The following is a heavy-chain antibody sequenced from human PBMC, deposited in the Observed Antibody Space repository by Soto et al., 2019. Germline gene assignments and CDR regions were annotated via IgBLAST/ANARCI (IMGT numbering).Heavy chain of an antibody. CDR1: GFTFSSYG. J-gene: IGHJ4*02. D-gene: IGHD3-22*01. V-gene: IGHV3-33*01. Sequence: PGGSLRLSCAASGFTFSSYGMHWVRQAPGKGLEWVAVIWYDGSNKYYADSVKGRFTISRDNSKNTLYLQMNSLRAEDTAVYYCARAWPYYYDSIGYYYPFDYWGQGTLVTVSS. CDR3: ARAWPYYYDSIGYYYPFDY. CDR2: IWYDGSNK.